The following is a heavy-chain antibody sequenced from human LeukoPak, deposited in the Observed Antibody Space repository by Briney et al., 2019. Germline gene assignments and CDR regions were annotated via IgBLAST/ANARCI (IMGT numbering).Heavy chain of an antibody. Sequence: GVSLRLSCEVSGFSYNGYAMHRVRQAPGQGPEWVAVISYDGGKKDYADSVKGRFTISRDNSKNTLYLQMNSLRAEDTAVYYCAKGTSLLEFDYWGQGTLVTVYS. V-gene: IGHV3-30*04. CDR3: AKGTSLLEFDY. D-gene: IGHD2-2*01. CDR2: ISYDGGKK. CDR1: GFSYNGYA. J-gene: IGHJ4*02.